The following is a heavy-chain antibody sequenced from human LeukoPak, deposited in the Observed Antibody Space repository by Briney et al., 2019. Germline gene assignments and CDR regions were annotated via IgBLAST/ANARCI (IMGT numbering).Heavy chain of an antibody. CDR3: ARQGRYCSSTSCYVWFDP. CDR2: IYYSGST. D-gene: IGHD2-2*01. Sequence: SETLSLICTVSGGSISSYYWSWIRQPSGKGLEWIGYIYYSGSTNYNPSLKSRVTISVDTSKNQFSLKLSSVTAADTAVYYCARQGRYCSSTSCYVWFDPWGQGTLVTVSS. J-gene: IGHJ5*02. CDR1: GGSISSYY. V-gene: IGHV4-59*08.